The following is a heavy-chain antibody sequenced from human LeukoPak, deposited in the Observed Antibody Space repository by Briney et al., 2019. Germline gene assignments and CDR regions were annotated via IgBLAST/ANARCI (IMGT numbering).Heavy chain of an antibody. CDR1: GFTFSTYA. Sequence: GRSLRLSCAASGFTFSTYATHWVRQAPGKGLEWVAVISHDGSNKYYADSVKGRFIISRDNSKNTLYLQMNSLRPEDTAVYNCARDRIVRATLYYYYGMDVWGQGTTVTVSS. CDR2: ISHDGSNK. V-gene: IGHV3-30-3*01. D-gene: IGHD1-26*01. CDR3: ARDRIVRATLYYYYGMDV. J-gene: IGHJ6*02.